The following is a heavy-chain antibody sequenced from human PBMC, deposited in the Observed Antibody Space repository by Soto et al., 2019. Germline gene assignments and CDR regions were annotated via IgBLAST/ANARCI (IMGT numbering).Heavy chain of an antibody. D-gene: IGHD3-22*01. CDR2: IDPSDSQT. Sequence: GESLKISCRGSGFTFTNYWIAWVRQKPGKGLEWMGRIDPSDSQTYYSPSFRGHVTISVTKSITTVFLQWSSLRASDTAMYYCARQIYDSDTGPNFQYYFDSWGQGTPVTVSS. CDR3: ARQIYDSDTGPNFQYYFDS. V-gene: IGHV5-10-1*01. J-gene: IGHJ4*02. CDR1: GFTFTNYW.